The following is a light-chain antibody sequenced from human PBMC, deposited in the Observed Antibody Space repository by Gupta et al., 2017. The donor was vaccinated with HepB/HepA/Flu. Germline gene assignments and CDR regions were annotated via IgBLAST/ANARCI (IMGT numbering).Light chain of an antibody. V-gene: IGKV3-20*01. J-gene: IGKJ3*01. CDR1: QSVSSSY. CDR2: AAS. Sequence: EIVLTQSPGTLSLSPGDTATLACRASQSVSSSYLAWYKQRPGQAPRLLIYAASSRATGIPDRFSGSGYGTDFTLTISRREPEDFAVYYCQQYGSSPLFTFGHGTKVDVK. CDR3: QQYGSSPLFT.